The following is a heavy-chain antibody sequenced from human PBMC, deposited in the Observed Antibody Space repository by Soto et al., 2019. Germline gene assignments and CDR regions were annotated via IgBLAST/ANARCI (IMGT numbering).Heavy chain of an antibody. Sequence: PGGSLRLSCAASGFTFSSYEMNWVRQAPGKGLEWVSYISSSGSTIYYADSVKGRFTISRDNAKNSLYLQMNSLRAEDTAVYYCARDLVVSSPSPPDYWGQGTLVTVSS. D-gene: IGHD2-15*01. CDR2: ISSSGSTI. CDR3: ARDLVVSSPSPPDY. CDR1: GFTFSSYE. J-gene: IGHJ4*02. V-gene: IGHV3-48*03.